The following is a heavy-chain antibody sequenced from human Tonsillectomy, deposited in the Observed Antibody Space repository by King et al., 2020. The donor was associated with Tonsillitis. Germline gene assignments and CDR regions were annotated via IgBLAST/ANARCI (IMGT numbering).Heavy chain of an antibody. D-gene: IGHD3-22*01. V-gene: IGHV3-7*03. CDR1: GFTFSDSW. J-gene: IGHJ4*02. Sequence: VQLVESGGGLVQPGGSLRISCAASGFTFSDSWLTWVRQNPGKGLEWVASIKKDGSENYYVDSVKGRFTISRDNAKNSVYLQMNSLRAEDTAIYYCATGGVRSGYLPFHYWGQGALFTVSS. CDR2: IKKDGSEN. CDR3: ATGGVRSGYLPFHY.